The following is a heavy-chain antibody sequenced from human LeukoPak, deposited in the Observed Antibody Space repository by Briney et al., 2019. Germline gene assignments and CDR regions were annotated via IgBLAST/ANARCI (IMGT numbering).Heavy chain of an antibody. J-gene: IGHJ4*02. CDR3: ARADYYGSGSFDY. CDR2: INPSGSST. Sequence: GGSLRLSCAASGFSLSEYTMNWVRQAPGKGLEWVSSINPSGSSTWNADSVKGRFTISRDNAKNSVSLQMNSLRGEDTAVYYCARADYYGSGSFDYWGQGTLVTVSS. CDR1: GFSLSEYT. D-gene: IGHD3-10*01. V-gene: IGHV3-21*01.